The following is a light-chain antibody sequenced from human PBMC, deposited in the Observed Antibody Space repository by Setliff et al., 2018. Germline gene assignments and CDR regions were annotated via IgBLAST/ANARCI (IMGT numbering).Light chain of an antibody. CDR3: SSYSGTSNPFV. CDR1: ISDY. J-gene: IGLJ1*01. Sequence: ALTQPASVSGSPGQSITIYCTGAISDYVSWYQQHAGGAPKLMIFDVIYRPSEVSSRFSGSRSGDTASLTISGLQAEDEADYYCSSYSGTSNPFVYGTGTKVTVL. V-gene: IGLV2-14*03. CDR2: DVI.